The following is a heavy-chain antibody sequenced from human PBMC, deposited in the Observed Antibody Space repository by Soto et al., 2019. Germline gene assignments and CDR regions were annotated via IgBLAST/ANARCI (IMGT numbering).Heavy chain of an antibody. CDR3: ARNMDYFYGPGSGNGHGF. Sequence: QVQLVQSGAEVKEPGDSVRVSCEASGYTFTAYYIHWVRQAPGQGLEWMGWINPKFGDTTYAQDFQGRVSMTRDMSISTVYMELSRLTSDDTAIYYCARNMDYFYGPGSGNGHGFWGQGTTVPVFS. V-gene: IGHV1-2*02. D-gene: IGHD3-10*01. CDR2: INPKFGDT. J-gene: IGHJ6*02. CDR1: GYTFTAYY.